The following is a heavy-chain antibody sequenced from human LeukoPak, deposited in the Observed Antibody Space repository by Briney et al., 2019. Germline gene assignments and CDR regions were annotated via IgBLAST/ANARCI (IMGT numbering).Heavy chain of an antibody. V-gene: IGHV3-64D*06. CDR3: VPKGTEGY. Sequence: PGGSLRLSCSASGFAFSNYALHWVRQAPGKGLEYVSAISPDGSNTYYADSVKGRFSISRDNSKSTLYLQISSLRPEDTAVYYCVPKGTEGYWGQGTLVTVSS. CDR2: ISPDGSNT. J-gene: IGHJ4*02. CDR1: GFAFSNYA.